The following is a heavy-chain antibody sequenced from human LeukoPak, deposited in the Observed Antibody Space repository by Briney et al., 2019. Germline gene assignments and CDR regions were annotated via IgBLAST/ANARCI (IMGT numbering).Heavy chain of an antibody. CDR1: GFTFSSYA. V-gene: IGHV3-23*01. CDR3: AKSPYSSSWAASAFDI. CDR2: ISGSGGST. D-gene: IGHD6-13*01. J-gene: IGHJ3*02. Sequence: PGGSLRLSCAASGFTFSSYAMSWVRQAPGKGLEWVSAISGSGGSTYYADSVKGRFTISRDNSKNTLYLQMNSLRAEDTAVYFCAKSPYSSSWAASAFDIWGQGTMVTVSS.